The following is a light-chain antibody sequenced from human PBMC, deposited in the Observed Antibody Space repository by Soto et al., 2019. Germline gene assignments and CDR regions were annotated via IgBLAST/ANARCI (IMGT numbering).Light chain of an antibody. CDR1: QTMSIY. Sequence: DIQLTQSPSSLSASVGDRVTITCRASQTMSIYLNWYQQRPGKAPKLLIYAASGLQNGVPARFSGSGSGTEFSLTITSLQPEDFATYFCQQTYSARWTFGQGTKVGI. J-gene: IGKJ1*01. CDR3: QQTYSARWT. CDR2: AAS. V-gene: IGKV1-39*01.